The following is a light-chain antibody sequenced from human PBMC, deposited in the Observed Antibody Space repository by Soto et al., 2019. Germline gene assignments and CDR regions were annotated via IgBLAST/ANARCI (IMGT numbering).Light chain of an antibody. J-gene: IGKJ5*01. CDR3: QQYNNWPPIT. CDR1: QGVRSK. V-gene: IGKV3-15*01. Sequence: IVITHSPATLSVSPGERATRCCRVSQGVRSKLAWYQQKPGQATRLLIYGASTRATGIPARFSGSGSGTEFTLTISSLQSEDFAVYYCQQYNNWPPITFGQGTRLEI. CDR2: GAS.